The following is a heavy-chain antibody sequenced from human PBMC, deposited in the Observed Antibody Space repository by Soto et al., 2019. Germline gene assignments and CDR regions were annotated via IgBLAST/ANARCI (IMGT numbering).Heavy chain of an antibody. CDR1: GYTFTSYG. CDR3: ARGRYGEY. Sequence: QVHLVQSGAEVKKPGASVKVSCKASGYTFTSYGITWVRQAPGQGLELMGWISAHNGNTDYAQKLQGRVIVTRDTSTSTAYMELRSLISDDTAVYYCARGRYGEYWGQGALVTVSS. CDR2: ISAHNGNT. J-gene: IGHJ4*02. D-gene: IGHD3-10*01. V-gene: IGHV1-18*01.